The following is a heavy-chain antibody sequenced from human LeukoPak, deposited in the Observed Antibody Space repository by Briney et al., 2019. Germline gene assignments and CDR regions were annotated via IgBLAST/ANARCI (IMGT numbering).Heavy chain of an antibody. CDR2: IYHSGST. CDR3: ARVGYAMDV. Sequence: SETLSLTCAVYGGSFSGYYWSWIRQPPGKGLEWIGEIYHSGSTNYNPSLKSRVTISVDKSNNQFSLKLSSVTAADTAVYYCARVGYAMDVWGQGTTVTVSS. CDR1: GGSFSGYY. V-gene: IGHV4-34*01. D-gene: IGHD3-16*01. J-gene: IGHJ6*02.